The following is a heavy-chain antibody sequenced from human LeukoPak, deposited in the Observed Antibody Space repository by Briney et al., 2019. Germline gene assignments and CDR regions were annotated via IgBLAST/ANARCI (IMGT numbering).Heavy chain of an antibody. J-gene: IGHJ4*02. D-gene: IGHD4-23*01. CDR3: ARVRGYGGNSVPC. CDR1: GYTFTGYY. CDR2: INPNSGGT. V-gene: IGHV1-2*02. Sequence: ASVKVSCKASGYTFTGYYMHWVRQAPGQGLEWMGWINPNSGGTNYAQKFQGRVTMTRDTSISTAYMELSRLRSDDTAVYYCARVRGYGGNSVPCWGQGTLVTVSS.